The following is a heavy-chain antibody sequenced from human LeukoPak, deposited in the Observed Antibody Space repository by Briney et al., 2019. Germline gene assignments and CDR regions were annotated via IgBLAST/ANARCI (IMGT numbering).Heavy chain of an antibody. CDR2: IKQDGSEK. D-gene: IGHD2-15*01. CDR3: AREGTATVAFDI. V-gene: IGHV3-7*01. CDR1: GFTFSSYW. J-gene: IGHJ3*02. Sequence: GGSLRLSCAASGFTFSSYWRSWVRQAPGKGREWVANIKQDGSEKYYVDSVKGRFTISRDNAKNSLYLQMNSLRAEDTAVYYCAREGTATVAFDIWGQGTMVTVSS.